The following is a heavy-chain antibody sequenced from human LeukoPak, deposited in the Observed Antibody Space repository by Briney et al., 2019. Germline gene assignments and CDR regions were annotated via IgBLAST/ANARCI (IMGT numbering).Heavy chain of an antibody. V-gene: IGHV4-39*07. Sequence: SETLSLTCTVSGGSISSSSYYWGWIRQPPGKGLEWIGSIYYSGSTYYNPSLKSRVTISVDTSKNQFSLKLSSVTAADTAVYYCARVTYCSSTSCGGSGPDYYYYGMDVWGQGTTVTVSS. J-gene: IGHJ6*02. CDR2: IYYSGST. D-gene: IGHD2-2*01. CDR1: GGSISSSSYY. CDR3: ARVTYCSSTSCGGSGPDYYYYGMDV.